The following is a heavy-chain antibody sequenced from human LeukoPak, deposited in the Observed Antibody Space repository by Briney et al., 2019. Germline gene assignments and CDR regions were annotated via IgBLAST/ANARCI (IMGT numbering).Heavy chain of an antibody. CDR2: IHYSGST. Sequence: SETLSLTCTVSGGSISSYNWSWIRQPPGKGLEWIGYIHYSGSTNYNPSLKSRVTISVDTSKTQFSLNLSSVTAADTAVYYCARVLVVGNTGYYMDVWGKGTTVTVSS. CDR1: GGSISSYN. J-gene: IGHJ6*03. D-gene: IGHD6-19*01. CDR3: ARVLVVGNTGYYMDV. V-gene: IGHV4-59*01.